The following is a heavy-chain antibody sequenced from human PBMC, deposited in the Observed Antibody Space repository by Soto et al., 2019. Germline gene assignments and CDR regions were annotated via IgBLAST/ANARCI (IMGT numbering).Heavy chain of an antibody. Sequence: SETLSLTCTVSGYSISSGYYWGWIRQPPGKGLEWIGSIYHSGSTYYNPSLKSRVTISVDTSKNQFSLKLSSVTAADTAVYYCASLNSGSWFDPWGQGTLVTVSS. D-gene: IGHD3-22*01. CDR2: IYHSGST. CDR3: ASLNSGSWFDP. J-gene: IGHJ5*02. V-gene: IGHV4-38-2*02. CDR1: GYSISSGYY.